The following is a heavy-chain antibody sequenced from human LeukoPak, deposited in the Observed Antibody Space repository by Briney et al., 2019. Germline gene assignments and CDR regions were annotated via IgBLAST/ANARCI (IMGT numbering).Heavy chain of an antibody. CDR1: GFTVSNNY. V-gene: IGHV3-21*01. D-gene: IGHD5-18*01. J-gene: IGHJ3*02. CDR3: ARGSFGYSYGPGPGAFDI. Sequence: PGGSLRLSCAASGFTVSNNYMSWVRQAPGKGLEWVSSISSSSSYIYYADSVKGRFTISRDNAKNSLYLQMNSLRAEDTAVYYCARGSFGYSYGPGPGAFDIWGQGTMVTVSS. CDR2: ISSSSSYI.